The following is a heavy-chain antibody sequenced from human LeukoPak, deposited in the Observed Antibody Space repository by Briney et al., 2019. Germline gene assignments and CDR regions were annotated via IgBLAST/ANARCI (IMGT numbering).Heavy chain of an antibody. CDR3: ARDSGGYDLDY. V-gene: IGHV3-74*01. D-gene: IGHD5-12*01. CDR2: INSDGSST. J-gene: IGHJ4*02. Sequence: PGESLRLSCAASGFTFSSYSMIWVRQAPGKGLVWVSRINSDGSSTSYADSVKGRFTISRDNAKNTLYLQMNSLRAEDTAVYYCARDSGGYDLDYWGQGTLVTVSS. CDR1: GFTFSSYS.